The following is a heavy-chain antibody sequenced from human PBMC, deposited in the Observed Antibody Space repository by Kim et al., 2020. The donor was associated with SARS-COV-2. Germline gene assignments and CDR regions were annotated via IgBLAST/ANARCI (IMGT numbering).Heavy chain of an antibody. CDR3: VKEAAFTTVVVDYYFDY. J-gene: IGHJ4*02. V-gene: IGHV3-30*02. D-gene: IGHD2-15*01. Sequence: KGRFTISRNNSKNTLYLQMNSLTTEDTALYYCVKEAAFTTVVVDYYFDYWGQGTLVTVSS.